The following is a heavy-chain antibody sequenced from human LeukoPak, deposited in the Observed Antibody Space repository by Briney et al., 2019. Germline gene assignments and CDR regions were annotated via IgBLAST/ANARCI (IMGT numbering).Heavy chain of an antibody. CDR3: VRGTGY. CDR1: EFTVSTYV. Sequence: GGSLRLSCSVSEFTVSTYVMHWVRQAPGKGLEYVSAISSNGDNTYYADSVKGRFTISRDNSKNTLYLQMSSLRADDTAVYYCVRGTGYWGQGTLVTVSS. J-gene: IGHJ4*02. CDR2: ISSNGDNT. V-gene: IGHV3-64D*06.